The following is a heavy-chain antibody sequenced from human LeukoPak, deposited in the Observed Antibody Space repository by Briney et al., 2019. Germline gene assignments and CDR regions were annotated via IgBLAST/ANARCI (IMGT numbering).Heavy chain of an antibody. CDR2: IDPSDSYT. CDR3: ARDSSSSVWFDP. Sequence: GESLKISCKGSGYSFTSYWISWVRQVPGKGLEWMGRIDPSDSYTNYSPSFQGHVTISADKSISTAYLQWSSLKASDTAMYYCARDSSSSVWFDPWGQRTLVTVSS. V-gene: IGHV5-10-1*01. CDR1: GYSFTSYW. D-gene: IGHD6-6*01. J-gene: IGHJ5*02.